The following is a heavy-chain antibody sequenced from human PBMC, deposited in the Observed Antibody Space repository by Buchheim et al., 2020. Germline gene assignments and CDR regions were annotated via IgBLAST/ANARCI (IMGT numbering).Heavy chain of an antibody. CDR1: GYTFTGYY. J-gene: IGHJ6*02. V-gene: IGHV1-2*04. Sequence: QVQLVQSGAEVKKPGASVKVSCKASGYTFTGYYMHWVRQAPGQGLEWMGWINPNSGGTNYAQKFQGWVTMTRDTYISKAYMELSRLRSDDTAVYYCARGTRITIFGVVISSRRDGMDVWGQGTT. CDR3: ARGTRITIFGVVISSRRDGMDV. CDR2: INPNSGGT. D-gene: IGHD3-3*01.